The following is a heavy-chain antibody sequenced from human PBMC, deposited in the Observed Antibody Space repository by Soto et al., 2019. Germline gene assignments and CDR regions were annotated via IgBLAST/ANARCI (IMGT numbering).Heavy chain of an antibody. CDR1: GGSISTGGYY. V-gene: IGHV4-31*01. D-gene: IGHD4-17*01. CDR3: ATVRWELHDAFDI. J-gene: IGHJ3*02. CDR2: IYHSGMT. Sequence: QVQLQESGPGLVKPSQTLSLTCTVSGGSISTGGYYWSWIRQHPGRGLEWIGYIYHSGMTFSNPSLQSPVAISIDTSENQFSLKLSSVTAADTAVYYCATVRWELHDAFDIWGHGTMVSVSS.